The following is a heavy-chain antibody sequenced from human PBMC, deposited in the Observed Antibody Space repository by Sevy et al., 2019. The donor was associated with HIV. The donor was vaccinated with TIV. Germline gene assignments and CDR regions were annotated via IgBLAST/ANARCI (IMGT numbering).Heavy chain of an antibody. Sequence: SETLSLTCTVSGGSISSYYWSWIRQPAGKGLEWIGRIYTSGSTNYNPSLKSRVTMSVDTSKNQCSLKLSSVTAADTAVYYCARDLRSGYDWLTRAYYMDVWGKGTTVTVSS. V-gene: IGHV4-4*07. J-gene: IGHJ6*03. CDR1: GGSISSYY. D-gene: IGHD5-12*01. CDR3: ARDLRSGYDWLTRAYYMDV. CDR2: IYTSGST.